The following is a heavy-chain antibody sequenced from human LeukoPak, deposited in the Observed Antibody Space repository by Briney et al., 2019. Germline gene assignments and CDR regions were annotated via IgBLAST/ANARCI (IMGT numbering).Heavy chain of an antibody. CDR1: GYTFTGYY. D-gene: IGHD3-10*01. CDR3: ARDADKSAVWFGDTPHNFDY. J-gene: IGHJ4*02. V-gene: IGHV1-2*06. Sequence: ASVKVSCKASGYTFTGYYMHWVRQAPGQGLEWMARINPNSGGTNYAQKLQGRVTMTADTSTSTAYMELRSLRSDDTAVYYCARDADKSAVWFGDTPHNFDYWGQGTLVTVSS. CDR2: INPNSGGT.